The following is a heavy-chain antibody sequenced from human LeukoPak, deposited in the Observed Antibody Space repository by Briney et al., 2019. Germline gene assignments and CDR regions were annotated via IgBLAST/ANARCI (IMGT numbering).Heavy chain of an antibody. CDR2: IYYSGST. V-gene: IGHV4-39*01. J-gene: IGHJ5*02. CDR3: ARLNHFRRWFDP. Sequence: SETLSLTCTVSGGSINSYYWGWIRQPPGKGLEWIGSIYYSGSTYYNPSLKSRVTVSVDTSKNQFSLKLSSVTAADTAVYYCARLNHFRRWFDPWGQGTLVTVSS. CDR1: GGSINSYY.